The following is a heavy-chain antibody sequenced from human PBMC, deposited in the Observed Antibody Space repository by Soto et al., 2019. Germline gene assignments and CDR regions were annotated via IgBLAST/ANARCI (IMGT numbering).Heavy chain of an antibody. V-gene: IGHV5-51*01. CDR2: IYPGDSDT. CDR3: ARMIAASGTAFDY. J-gene: IGHJ4*02. Sequence: AALKISCKGSGYSFISSWIGWVRQRPGKGLEWMGIIYPGDSDTRYSPSFQGQVTISADKSTSTAYLQWSSLKASDTATYYCARMIAASGTAFDYWGQGALVTGSS. CDR1: GYSFISSW. D-gene: IGHD6-13*01.